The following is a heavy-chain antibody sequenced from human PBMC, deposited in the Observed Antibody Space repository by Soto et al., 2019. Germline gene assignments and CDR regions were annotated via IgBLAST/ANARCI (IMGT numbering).Heavy chain of an antibody. Sequence: GGSLRLSCAASGFSFSSYAMGWVRQAPGKGLEWVAAISYHGSNQYYADSVKGRFTISRDNSKNTVYLQMNSLRAEGTAVYYCARDMSAVAGPWGQGTLVTVSS. D-gene: IGHD6-19*01. CDR3: ARDMSAVAGP. J-gene: IGHJ5*02. CDR1: GFSFSSYA. V-gene: IGHV3-30-3*01. CDR2: ISYHGSNQ.